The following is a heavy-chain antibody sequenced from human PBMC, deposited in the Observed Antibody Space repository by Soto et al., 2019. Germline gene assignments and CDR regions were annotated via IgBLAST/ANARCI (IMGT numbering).Heavy chain of an antibody. V-gene: IGHV4-4*07. CDR1: GGSISSYY. CDR2: IYTSGST. CDR3: ARLTYYYDSSGYYPYYFDY. D-gene: IGHD3-22*01. J-gene: IGHJ4*02. Sequence: ETLSLTCTVSGGSISSYYWSWIRQPAGKGLEWIGRIYTSGSTNYNPSLKSRVTMSVDTSKNQFSLKLSSVTAADTAVYYCARLTYYYDSSGYYPYYFDYWGQGTLVTVSS.